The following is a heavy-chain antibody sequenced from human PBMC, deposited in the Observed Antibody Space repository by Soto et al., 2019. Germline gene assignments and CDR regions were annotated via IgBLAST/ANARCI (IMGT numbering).Heavy chain of an antibody. D-gene: IGHD3-22*01. CDR1: GFTFSNAW. CDR3: TTGSYDSSGYEPEYYFDY. CDR2: IKSKTDGGTT. J-gene: IGHJ4*02. V-gene: IGHV3-15*01. Sequence: GGSLRLSCAASGFTFSNAWMSWVRQAPGKGLEWVGRIKSKTDGGTTDYAAPVKGRFTISRDDSKNTLYLQMNSLKTEDTAVYYCTTGSYDSSGYEPEYYFDYWGQGTLVTVSS.